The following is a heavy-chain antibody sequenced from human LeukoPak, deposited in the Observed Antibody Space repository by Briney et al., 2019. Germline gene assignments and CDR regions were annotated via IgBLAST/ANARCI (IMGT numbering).Heavy chain of an antibody. Sequence: SETLSLTCTVSGGSISSYYWSWIRQPPGKGLDWIGYIYYSGSTNYNPSLKSRVTISVDTSKNQFSLKLSSVTAADTAVYYCARVSLARGVRYYYYGMDVWGQGTTVTVSS. CDR1: GGSISSYY. V-gene: IGHV4-59*01. J-gene: IGHJ6*02. CDR3: ARVSLARGVRYYYYGMDV. CDR2: IYYSGST. D-gene: IGHD3-10*01.